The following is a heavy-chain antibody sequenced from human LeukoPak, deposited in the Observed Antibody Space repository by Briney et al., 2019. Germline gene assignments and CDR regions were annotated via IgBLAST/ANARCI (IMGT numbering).Heavy chain of an antibody. D-gene: IGHD3-10*01. CDR1: GFTFGSYW. J-gene: IGHJ4*02. V-gene: IGHV3-7*04. Sequence: PGGSLRLSCAASGFTFGSYWMSWVRKAPGKGLEWVANIKQAGTEKYYVDSVRGRFTISRDNAKNSLFLQMNSLRAEDTAVYYWARVRGVSYFDYGGQGTLATVSS. CDR3: ARVRGVSYFDY. CDR2: IKQAGTEK.